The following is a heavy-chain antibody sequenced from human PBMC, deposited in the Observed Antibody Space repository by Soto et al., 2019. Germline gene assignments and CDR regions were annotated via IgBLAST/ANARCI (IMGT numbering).Heavy chain of an antibody. J-gene: IGHJ4*02. D-gene: IGHD4-17*01. CDR1: GGSISSGGYY. CDR2: IYYSGST. CDR3: AREEGYGAVFDY. Sequence: SETLSLTCTVSGGSISSGGYYWSWIRQHPGKGLEWIGYIYYSGSTYYNPSLKSRVTISVDTSKNQFSLKLSSVTAADTAVYYCAREEGYGAVFDYWGQGTLVTSPQ. V-gene: IGHV4-31*03.